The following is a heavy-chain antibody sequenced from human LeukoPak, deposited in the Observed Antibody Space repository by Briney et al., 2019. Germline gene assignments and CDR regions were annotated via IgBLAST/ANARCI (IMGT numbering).Heavy chain of an antibody. Sequence: GRSLRLSCAASGFTFRTYGMHWVRQAPGQGLEWMGWINPNSGGTNYAQKLQGRVTMTTDTSTSTAYMELRSLRSDDTAVYYCARVHYDSSGYYYWYFDLWGRGTLVTVSS. J-gene: IGHJ2*01. CDR1: GFTFRTYG. V-gene: IGHV1-18*04. CDR3: ARVHYDSSGYYYWYFDL. CDR2: INPNSGGT. D-gene: IGHD3-22*01.